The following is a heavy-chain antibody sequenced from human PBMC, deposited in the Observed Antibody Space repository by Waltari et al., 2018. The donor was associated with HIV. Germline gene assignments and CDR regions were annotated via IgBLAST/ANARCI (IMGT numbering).Heavy chain of an antibody. CDR2: ISSTSSFI. D-gene: IGHD3-3*01. V-gene: IGHV3-21*01. Sequence: EVQLVESGGGLVKPGGSLRLSCVVSGVTFNSFSMKWVRQAPGKGLEWVSSISSTSSFIYYADSLKGRFTISRDNGKNSLYLQINNLRVEDTAVYYCASEDFWSGPHNWGQGTLVTVSS. CDR3: ASEDFWSGPHN. CDR1: GVTFNSFS. J-gene: IGHJ4*02.